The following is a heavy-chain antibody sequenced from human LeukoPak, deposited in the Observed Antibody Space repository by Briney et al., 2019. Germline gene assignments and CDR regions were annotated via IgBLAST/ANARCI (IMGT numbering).Heavy chain of an antibody. D-gene: IGHD2-15*01. CDR2: INSDGSRR. V-gene: IGHV3-74*03. Sequence: GGSLRLSCADSGFNFSIYWMQWVRHAPGKGLGWVSRINSDGSRRMYADSVKGRFTISRDNAKNTLYLQMNSLRAEDTATYFCTRGGYCGADNCYSGGDYFDPWGQGTLVTVSS. CDR3: TRGGYCGADNCYSGGDYFDP. CDR1: GFNFSIYW. J-gene: IGHJ5*02.